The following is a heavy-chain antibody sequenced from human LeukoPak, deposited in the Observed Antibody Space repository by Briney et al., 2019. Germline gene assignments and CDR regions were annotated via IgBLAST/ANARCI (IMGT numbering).Heavy chain of an antibody. CDR1: GFRFSDFT. CDR3: GKEGGA. CDR2: IGGRGGSI. D-gene: IGHD3-16*01. J-gene: IGHJ5*02. V-gene: IGHV3-23*01. Sequence: GGSLRLSCAASGFRFSDFTMTWVRQAPGKGPEWVSAIGGRGGSIYYADSLGGRFTISRDNSKDMLYLQMNSLKVEDTATYYCGKEGGAWGQGTKVTVSS.